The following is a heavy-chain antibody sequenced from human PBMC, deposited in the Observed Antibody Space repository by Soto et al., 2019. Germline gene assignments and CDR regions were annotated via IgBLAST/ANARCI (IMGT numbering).Heavy chain of an antibody. CDR2: ISYDGSNK. CDR1: RFPFISNA. CDR3: AKDRGGDYPKPFDSSKVA. D-gene: IGHD4-17*01. Sequence: GLSPRLSCSPARFPFISNAMHWALQAPGKELAWVAVISYDGSNKYYADSVKGRFTISRDNSKNTLYLQMNSLRAEDTAVYYCAKDRGGDYPKPFDSSKVAWGERTT. J-gene: IGHJ6*02. V-gene: IGHV3-30*04.